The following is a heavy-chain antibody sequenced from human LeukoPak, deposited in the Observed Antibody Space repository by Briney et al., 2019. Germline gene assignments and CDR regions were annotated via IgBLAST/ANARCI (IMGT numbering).Heavy chain of an antibody. V-gene: IGHV1-46*01. CDR3: ARDSWVDVYCSSTSCYFNWFDP. D-gene: IGHD2-2*01. J-gene: IGHJ5*02. CDR1: GYTFTSYY. Sequence: GASVKVSCKASGYTFTSYYMHWVRQAPGQGLEWMGIINPSGGSTSYAQKLQGRVTMTRDTSTSTVYMELSSLRSEDTAVYYCARDSWVDVYCSSTSCYFNWFDPWGQGTLVTVSS. CDR2: INPSGGST.